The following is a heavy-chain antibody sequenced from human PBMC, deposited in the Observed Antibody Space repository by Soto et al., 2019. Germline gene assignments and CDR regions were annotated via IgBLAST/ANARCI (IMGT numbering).Heavy chain of an antibody. CDR1: GFTFSGSA. D-gene: IGHD1-26*01. CDR3: ASRWEVDYIMDV. V-gene: IGHV3-73*01. J-gene: IGHJ6*02. Sequence: EVQLVESGGGLVQPGGSLKLSCAASGFTFSGSAMYWVRQASGKGLEWVGRIRTKANSYATEYAASLKGRFTISRDDSKNTAYLQMSSLKTEDTAVYYCASRWEVDYIMDVWGQGTTVTVSS. CDR2: IRTKANSYAT.